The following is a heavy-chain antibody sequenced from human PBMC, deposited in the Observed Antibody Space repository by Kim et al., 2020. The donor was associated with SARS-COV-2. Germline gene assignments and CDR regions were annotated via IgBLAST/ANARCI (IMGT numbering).Heavy chain of an antibody. V-gene: IGHV1-3*01. CDR2: INAGNGNT. D-gene: IGHD2-2*01. CDR3: ARDLVPDGLPTLGYYYGLD. Sequence: ASVKVSCKASGYTFNVYAMHWVRQAPGQRLEWMGWINAGNGNTKYSQKFQGRVTITRDTFARTVFLELSSLRSEDTGVYFCARDLVPDGLPTLGYYYGLD. J-gene: IGHJ6*01. CDR1: GYTFNVYA.